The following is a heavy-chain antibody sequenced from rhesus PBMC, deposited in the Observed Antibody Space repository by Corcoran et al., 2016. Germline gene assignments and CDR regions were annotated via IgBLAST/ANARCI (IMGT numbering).Heavy chain of an antibody. V-gene: IGHV4S7*01. Sequence: QVQLQESGPGVVKPSETLSLTCAVSGGSISGYYLWSWIRQPPGKGLEWIGYIYGGSGSTSYNPSLKSRVIISIDPSKNQFSLKLRSVTAADTAVYYCAREGDCTGSGCYGTFDYWGQGVLVTVSS. D-gene: IGHD2-21*01. CDR1: GGSISGYYL. CDR3: AREGDCTGSGCYGTFDY. CDR2: IYGGSGST. J-gene: IGHJ4*01.